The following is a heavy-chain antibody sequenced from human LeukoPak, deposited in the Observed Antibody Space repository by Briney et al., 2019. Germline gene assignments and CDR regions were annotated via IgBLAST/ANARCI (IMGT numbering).Heavy chain of an antibody. V-gene: IGHV3-66*02. J-gene: IGHJ3*02. CDR2: IYSGGST. CDR1: GFTVSSNY. CDR3: ARVMRDLREAYDI. D-gene: IGHD2-21*01. Sequence: PGGSLRLYCAASGFTVSSNYMSWVRQAPGKGLEWVSIIYSGGSTYYTDSVKGRFTISRDNSKNTLYLHVNSLRAEDTAVYYCARVMRDLREAYDIWGQGTMVTISS.